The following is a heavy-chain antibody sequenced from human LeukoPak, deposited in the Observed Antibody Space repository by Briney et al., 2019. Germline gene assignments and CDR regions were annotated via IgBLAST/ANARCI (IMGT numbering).Heavy chain of an antibody. CDR2: ISAYNGNT. V-gene: IGHV1-18*04. D-gene: IGHD6-13*01. CDR1: GYTFTSYG. J-gene: IGHJ5*02. Sequence: ASVKVSCKAPGYTFTSYGISWVRQAPGQGLEWMGWISAYNGNTNYAQKLQGRVTMTTDTSTSTAYMELRSLRSDDTAVYYCARVGPTYSSLRPNWFDPWGQGTLVTVSS. CDR3: ARVGPTYSSLRPNWFDP.